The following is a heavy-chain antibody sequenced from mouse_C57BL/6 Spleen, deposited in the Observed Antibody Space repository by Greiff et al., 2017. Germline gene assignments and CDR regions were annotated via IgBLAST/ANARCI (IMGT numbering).Heavy chain of an antibody. CDR1: GFPITSGYY. V-gene: IGHV12-3*01. J-gene: IGHJ3*01. CDR2: ITHSGET. CDR3: AGDRFRRAWFAY. Sequence: VQRVESGPGLVKPSQSLFLTCSITGFPITSGYYWIWIRQSPGKPLEWMGYITHSGETFYNPSLQSPISITRETSKNQFFLQLNSVTTEDTAMYYCAGDRFRRAWFAYWGQGTLVTVSA.